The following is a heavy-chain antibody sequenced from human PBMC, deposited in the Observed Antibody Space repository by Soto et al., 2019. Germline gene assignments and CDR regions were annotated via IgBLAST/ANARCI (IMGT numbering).Heavy chain of an antibody. V-gene: IGHV1-46*01. D-gene: IGHD4-17*01. CDR1: GYTFTSYY. Sequence: QVQLVQSGAEVKKPGASVKVSCKASGYTFTSYYMHWVRQAPGQGLEWMGIINPSGGSTSYAQKFKGRVTMTRDTSTSTVYMELSSLRSEDTAVYYCARDPNDYERKGWHGAFDIWGQGTMVTVSS. CDR3: ARDPNDYERKGWHGAFDI. J-gene: IGHJ3*02. CDR2: INPSGGST.